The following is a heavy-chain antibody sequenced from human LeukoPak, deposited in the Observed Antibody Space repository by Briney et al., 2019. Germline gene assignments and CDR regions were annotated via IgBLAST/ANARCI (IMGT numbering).Heavy chain of an antibody. CDR1: GGSISSYY. Sequence: SETLSLTCTVSGGSISSYYWGWIRQPPGKGLEWIGSIYYRGSTYYNPSLKSRVTISVDTSKNQFSLKLSSVTAADTAVYYCARIYYYYYYMDVWGKGTTVTISS. J-gene: IGHJ6*03. CDR3: ARIYYYYYYMDV. V-gene: IGHV4-39*01. CDR2: IYYRGST.